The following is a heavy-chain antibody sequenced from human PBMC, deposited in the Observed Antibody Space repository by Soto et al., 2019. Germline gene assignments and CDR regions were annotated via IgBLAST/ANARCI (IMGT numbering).Heavy chain of an antibody. D-gene: IGHD2-15*01. V-gene: IGHV1-69*08. CDR2: IIPILGIA. Sequence: QVQLVQSGAEVKKPGSSVKVSCKASGGTFSSYTISWVRQAPGQGLEWMGRIIPILGIANYAQKFQGRVTSTGDKSTSTAYMELSSLRSEDTAVYYCARDPGYCSGGSCYGHWGQGTLVTVSS. CDR1: GGTFSSYT. J-gene: IGHJ4*02. CDR3: ARDPGYCSGGSCYGH.